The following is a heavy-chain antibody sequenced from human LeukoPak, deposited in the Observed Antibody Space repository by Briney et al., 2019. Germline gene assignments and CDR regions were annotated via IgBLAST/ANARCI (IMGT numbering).Heavy chain of an antibody. CDR1: GFTFSSYA. CDR2: ISYDGSNK. D-gene: IGHD6-19*01. CDR3: ANSDSSGWLTLDY. J-gene: IGHJ4*02. Sequence: GRSLRLSCAASGFTFSSYAMHWVRQAPGKGLEWVAVISYDGSNKYYADSVKGRFTISRDNSKNTLYLQMNSLRAEDTAVYYCANSDSSGWLTLDYWGQGTLVTVSS. V-gene: IGHV3-30-3*01.